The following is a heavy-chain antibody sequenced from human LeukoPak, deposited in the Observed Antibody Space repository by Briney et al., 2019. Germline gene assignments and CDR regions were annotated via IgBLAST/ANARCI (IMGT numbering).Heavy chain of an antibody. CDR1: GGTFISYA. D-gene: IGHD3-10*01. CDR2: IIPIFGTA. V-gene: IGHV1-69*13. CDR3: ARDYRGYYYGSGSYFFSLGY. J-gene: IGHJ4*02. Sequence: SVKVSCKASGGTFISYAISWVRQAPGQGLEWMGGIIPIFGTANYAQKFQGRVTITADESTSTAYMELSSLRSEDTAVYYCARDYRGYYYGSGSYFFSLGYWGQGTLVTVSS.